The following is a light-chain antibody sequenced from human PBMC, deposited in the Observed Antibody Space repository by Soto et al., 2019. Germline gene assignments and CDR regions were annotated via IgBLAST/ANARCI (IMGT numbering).Light chain of an antibody. Sequence: DIVLTQSPGTLSLSPGERATLSCRASQSVSSSYLAWYQQKPGQAPRLLIYGASSRATGIPDRFSGSGSGTDFTLTISRLEPEDFAVYYCQQYGSSPKTFSQGTRLEIK. V-gene: IGKV3-20*01. CDR3: QQYGSSPKT. CDR1: QSVSSSY. J-gene: IGKJ5*01. CDR2: GAS.